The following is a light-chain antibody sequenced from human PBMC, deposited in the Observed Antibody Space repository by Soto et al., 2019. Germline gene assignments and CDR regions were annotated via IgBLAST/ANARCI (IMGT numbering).Light chain of an antibody. CDR2: EVN. J-gene: IGLJ1*01. CDR1: SSGVGGYNY. V-gene: IGLV2-8*01. CDR3: TSYAGGNNV. Sequence: QSALTQPPSASGSPGQSVTISCTGTSSGVGGYNYVSWYQQNPDKVPNLMISEVNERPSGVPDRFSRSKSGNTASLTVSGLQAGDEADYYCTSYAGGNNVFGTGTKVPV.